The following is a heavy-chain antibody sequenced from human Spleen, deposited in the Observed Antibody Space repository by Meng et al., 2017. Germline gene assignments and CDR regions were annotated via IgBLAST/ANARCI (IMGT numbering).Heavy chain of an antibody. D-gene: IGHD3-10*01. CDR3: ARVGPLSMVRGNYLDAFDI. CDR1: GFTFSSYA. V-gene: IGHV3-30*04. CDR2: ISYDGSNK. J-gene: IGHJ3*02. Sequence: GGSLRLSCAASGFTFSSYAMHWVRQAPGKGLEWVAVISYDGSNKYYADSVKGRFTISRDNSKNTLYLQMNSLRAEDTAVYYCARVGPLSMVRGNYLDAFDIWGQGTMVTVSS.